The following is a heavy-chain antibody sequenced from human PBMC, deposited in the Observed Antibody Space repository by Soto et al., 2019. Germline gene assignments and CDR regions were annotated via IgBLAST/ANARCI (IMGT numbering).Heavy chain of an antibody. V-gene: IGHV3-33*01. D-gene: IGHD3-10*01. CDR1: GFTFSSYG. CDR3: ARDLRITMLRGPSPGY. Sequence: PGGSLRLSCAASGFTFSSYGMHWVRQAPGKGLEWVALIWYDGGNKYYADSVKGRFTISRDNSKNTLYLQMNSPRAEDTAVYYCARDLRITMLRGPSPGYWGQGTLVTVSS. J-gene: IGHJ4*02. CDR2: IWYDGGNK.